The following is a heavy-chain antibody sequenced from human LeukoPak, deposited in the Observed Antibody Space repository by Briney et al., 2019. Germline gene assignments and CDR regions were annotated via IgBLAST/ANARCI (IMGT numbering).Heavy chain of an antibody. CDR1: GYTFTGYY. V-gene: IGHV1-2*02. J-gene: IGHJ4*02. CDR3: ARKSAAWTQLWLPDY. Sequence: ASVKVSCTASGYTFTGYYMHWVRQAPGQGLEWMGWINPNSGGTNYAQKFQGRVTMTRDTSISTAYMELSRLRSDDTAVYYCARKSAAWTQLWLPDYWGQGTLVTVSS. D-gene: IGHD5-18*01. CDR2: INPNSGGT.